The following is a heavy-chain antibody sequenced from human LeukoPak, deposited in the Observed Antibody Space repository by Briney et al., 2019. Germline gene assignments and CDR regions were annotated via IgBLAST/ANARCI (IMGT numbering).Heavy chain of an antibody. Sequence: GGSLRLSCAASGFTFSDYYMSWVRQAPGKGLEWVSYISDSGTTIYYADSVKGRFTISGDNARNSLYLQMNSLRAEDTAVYYCARDQALADIWGQGTLVTVSS. CDR2: ISDSGTTI. D-gene: IGHD1-1*01. CDR3: ARDQALADI. J-gene: IGHJ4*02. CDR1: GFTFSDYY. V-gene: IGHV3-11*01.